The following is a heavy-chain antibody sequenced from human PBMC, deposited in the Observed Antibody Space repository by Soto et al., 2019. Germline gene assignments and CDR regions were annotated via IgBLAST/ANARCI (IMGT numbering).Heavy chain of an antibody. Sequence: QVQLQESGPGLVKPSETLSLTCTVSGCSVNSGSYYWTWIRQPPGKGLEWIGYLYYNTNTNYNPSLKSRVTISVDTSKNQFSLKLSSVTAADTAVYYCARTYCTTTSCQAHGMDVWGQGTTVTVSS. CDR2: LYYNTNT. CDR3: ARTYCTTTSCQAHGMDV. J-gene: IGHJ6*02. CDR1: GCSVNSGSYY. V-gene: IGHV4-61*01. D-gene: IGHD2-2*01.